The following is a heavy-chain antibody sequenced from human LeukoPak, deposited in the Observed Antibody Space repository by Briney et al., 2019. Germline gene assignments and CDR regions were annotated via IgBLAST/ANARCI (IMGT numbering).Heavy chain of an antibody. D-gene: IGHD1-26*01. Sequence: HSGRSLRLSCAASGFTFSSYGMHWVRQAPGKGLEWVAVISYDGSNKYYADSVKGRFTISRDNSKNTLYLQMNSLRAEDTAVYYCAKAIRVGATRAAAFDIWGQGTMVTVSS. CDR3: AKAIRVGATRAAAFDI. J-gene: IGHJ3*02. CDR2: ISYDGSNK. CDR1: GFTFSSYG. V-gene: IGHV3-30*18.